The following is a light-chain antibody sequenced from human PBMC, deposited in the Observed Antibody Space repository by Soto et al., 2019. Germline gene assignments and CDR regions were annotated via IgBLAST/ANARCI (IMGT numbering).Light chain of an antibody. Sequence: PGDRATLSCRASQSFSSTFFAWYQQKPGQAPRLLIYGASSRATAIPDRFSGSGSGTDFTLTISRLEPEDFAVYYCQKYASSVTFGQGTKVEIK. CDR1: QSFSSTF. J-gene: IGKJ1*01. CDR3: QKYASSVT. V-gene: IGKV3-20*01. CDR2: GAS.